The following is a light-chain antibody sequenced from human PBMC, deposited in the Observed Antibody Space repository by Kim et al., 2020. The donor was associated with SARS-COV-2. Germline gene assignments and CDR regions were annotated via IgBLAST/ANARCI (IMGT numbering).Light chain of an antibody. CDR3: QQYGGSLT. CDR2: GTS. CDR1: RSISYYY. V-gene: IGKV3-20*01. J-gene: IGKJ4*01. Sequence: LSPGDRATLSCRGSRSISYYYLAWYQQNPGQAPRLLIYGTSNRDTGIPARFSGSGSGTDFTLTISRLEPEDFAVYYCQQYGGSLTFGGGTKVDIK.